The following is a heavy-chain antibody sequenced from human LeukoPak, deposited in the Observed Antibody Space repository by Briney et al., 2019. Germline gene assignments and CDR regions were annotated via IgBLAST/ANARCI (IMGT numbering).Heavy chain of an antibody. CDR2: IHTSGGST. V-gene: IGHV1-46*01. CDR3: ARADLHYGDSIHDLDY. D-gene: IGHD4-17*01. J-gene: IGHJ4*02. CDR1: GYTFTSYY. Sequence: ASVKVSFKSSGYTFTSYYMHWVRQAPGQGLEWMGIIHTSGGSTSYAQKFQGRVTMTSDTSTRTVYMELSSLRSEDTAVYYCARADLHYGDSIHDLDYWGQGTLVTVSS.